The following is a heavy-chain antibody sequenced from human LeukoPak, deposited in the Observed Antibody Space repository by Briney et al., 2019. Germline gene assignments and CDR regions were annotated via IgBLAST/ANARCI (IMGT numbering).Heavy chain of an antibody. D-gene: IGHD4-17*01. V-gene: IGHV4-4*02. CDR3: GRQGMTSVTTINFRWFDP. J-gene: IGHJ5*02. CDR1: GGSLNTNTW. CDR2: VFHSRST. Sequence: SGTLSLTCTVSGGSLNTNTWWSWVRQPPGKGLEWTGEVFHSRSTNYNPSLESRLSISMDKSNNRFSLKLSSVTAADTAVYYCGRQGMTSVTTINFRWFDPWGQGTLVTVSS.